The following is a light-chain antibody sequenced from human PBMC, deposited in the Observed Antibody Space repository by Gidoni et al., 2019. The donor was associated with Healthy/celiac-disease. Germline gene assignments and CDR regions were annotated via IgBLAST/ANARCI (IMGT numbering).Light chain of an antibody. V-gene: IGKV3-11*01. J-gene: IGKJ2*01. CDR3: QQRSNWPPYT. Sequence: EIVLTQSPATLSLSPGERATLSCRASQSVSSYLAWSQQKTGQAPRLLIYDASNRATGIPARFSGSGSGTDFTLTISSLEPEDFAVYYCQQRSNWPPYTFGQGTKLEIK. CDR2: DAS. CDR1: QSVSSY.